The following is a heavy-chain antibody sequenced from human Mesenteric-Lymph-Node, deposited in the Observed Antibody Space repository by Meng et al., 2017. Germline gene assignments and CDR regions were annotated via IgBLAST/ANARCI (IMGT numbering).Heavy chain of an antibody. CDR1: GGSISSGGYY. J-gene: IGHJ2*01. Sequence: QVLLQGSGPGLVKPSGTLSLTCAVSGGSISSGGYYWSWIRQHPGKGLEWIGYIHSSGSTYYNPSLRSRLTISVDTSKNQFSLKLSSVTAADTAAYYCARGQKGYFDLWGRGTLVTVSS. V-gene: IGHV4-31*11. CDR2: IHSSGST. CDR3: ARGQKGYFDL.